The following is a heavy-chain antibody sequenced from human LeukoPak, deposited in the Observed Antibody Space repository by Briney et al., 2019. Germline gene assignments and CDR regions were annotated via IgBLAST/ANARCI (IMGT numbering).Heavy chain of an antibody. J-gene: IGHJ4*02. V-gene: IGHV1-46*01. Sequence: GASVKVSCKASGYTFTNYYMHWVRQAPGQGLEWIGMINPVGGSTTYAQQFQGRITMTRDTSTSTLYMELSSLRSEDTAVYYCAKSQVVRLSGSYHYYYDFWGQGTLVTVSS. D-gene: IGHD1-26*01. CDR3: AKSQVVRLSGSYHYYYDF. CDR2: INPVGGST. CDR1: GYTFTNYY.